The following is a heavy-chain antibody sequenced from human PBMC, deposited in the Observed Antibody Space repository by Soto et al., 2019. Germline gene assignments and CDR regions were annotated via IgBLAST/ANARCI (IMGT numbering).Heavy chain of an antibody. V-gene: IGHV4-34*01. J-gene: IGHJ6*03. D-gene: IGHD2-15*01. CDR3: ARGNFCSGGSGRYYYRDV. Sequence: SETLSLTCAVYGGSFSGYYWSWIRQPPGKGLEWIGEINHSGSANYNPSLKSRVTISVDTSKNQFSLKLSSVTAADTAVYYCARGNFCSGGSGRYYYRDVWGKGTTVTGSS. CDR1: GGSFSGYY. CDR2: INHSGSA.